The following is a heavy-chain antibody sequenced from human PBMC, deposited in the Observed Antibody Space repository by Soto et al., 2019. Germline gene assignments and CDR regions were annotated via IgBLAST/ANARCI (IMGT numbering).Heavy chain of an antibody. D-gene: IGHD3-10*01. CDR2: MNPNSGNT. CDR3: ARGGGRITMVRGVIDDYYYYYMDV. J-gene: IGHJ6*03. Sequence: QVQLVQSGAEVKKPGASVKVSCKASGYTFTSYDINWVRQATGQGLEWMGWMNPNSGNTGYAQKFQGRVTMTRNTSISTAYMGVSSLRSEDTAVYYCARGGGRITMVRGVIDDYYYYYMDVWGKGTTVTVSS. CDR1: GYTFTSYD. V-gene: IGHV1-8*01.